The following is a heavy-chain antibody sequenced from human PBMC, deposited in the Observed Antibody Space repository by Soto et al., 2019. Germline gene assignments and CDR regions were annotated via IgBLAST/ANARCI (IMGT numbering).Heavy chain of an antibody. J-gene: IGHJ6*02. Sequence: GGSLRLSCAASGFTFSSYGMHWVRQAPGKGLEWVAVIWYDGSNKYYADSVKGRFTISRDNSKNTLYLQMNSLRAEDTAVYYCARELGDFWSGYGGMDVWGQGTTVTVPS. CDR3: ARELGDFWSGYGGMDV. D-gene: IGHD3-3*01. CDR2: IWYDGSNK. CDR1: GFTFSSYG. V-gene: IGHV3-33*01.